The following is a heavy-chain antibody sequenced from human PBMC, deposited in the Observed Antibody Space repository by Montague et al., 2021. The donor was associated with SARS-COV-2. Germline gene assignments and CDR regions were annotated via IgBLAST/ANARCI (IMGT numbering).Heavy chain of an antibody. J-gene: IGHJ3*01. CDR1: GFSLSTSGVG. CDR2: IYWDGDQ. V-gene: IGHV2-5*02. D-gene: IGHD3-3*01. CDR3: ARRYDFYRAEAFDV. Sequence: PALVKPTQTLTLTCTFSGFSLSTSGVGVAWIRQPPGKALECLALIYWDGDQRYSPSLKTRLTITKDTSKNRVVLTMTNLDPVDTATYYCARRYDFYRAEAFDVWGQGTMLTVSS.